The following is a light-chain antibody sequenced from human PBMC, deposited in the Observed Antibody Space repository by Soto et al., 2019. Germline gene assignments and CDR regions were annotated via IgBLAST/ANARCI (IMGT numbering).Light chain of an antibody. CDR1: SSYIGSNT. J-gene: IGLJ3*02. Sequence: QSLLTQSPSASGTPGQRVTISCSGGSSYIGSNTLNWYQHVPGTAPRVLIYNNNQRPSGVADRFSGSKSGTSASLAISGLQSEDEADYYCAAWDDSLNGGVFGGGTKVTVL. CDR2: NNN. V-gene: IGLV1-44*01. CDR3: AAWDDSLNGGV.